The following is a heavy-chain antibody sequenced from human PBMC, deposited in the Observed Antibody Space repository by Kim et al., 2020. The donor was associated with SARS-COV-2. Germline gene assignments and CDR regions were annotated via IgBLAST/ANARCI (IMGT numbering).Heavy chain of an antibody. CDR2: IIPILGIA. Sequence: SVKVSCKASGGTFSSYAISWVRQAPGQGLEWMGRIIPILGIANYAQKFQGRVTITADKSTSTAYMELSSLRSEDTAVYYCARRYSSSPIGGFDPWGQGTLVTVSS. CDR1: GGTFSSYA. D-gene: IGHD6-6*01. CDR3: ARRYSSSPIGGFDP. V-gene: IGHV1-69*04. J-gene: IGHJ5*02.